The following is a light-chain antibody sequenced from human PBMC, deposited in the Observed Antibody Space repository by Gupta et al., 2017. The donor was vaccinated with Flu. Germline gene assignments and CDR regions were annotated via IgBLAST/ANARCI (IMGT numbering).Light chain of an antibody. V-gene: IGKV3-20*01. CDR1: QSVSSTY. CDR2: GAS. J-gene: IGKJ2*01. Sequence: EIVLTQSPGPLCLSPGERATLSCRASQSVSSTYLAWYQQKPGQAPRLLIYGASSRANGIPDRFSGSGSATDFTLTISRLEPEDFAVYYCQQYGSSPFTFGQGTKLEIK. CDR3: QQYGSSPFT.